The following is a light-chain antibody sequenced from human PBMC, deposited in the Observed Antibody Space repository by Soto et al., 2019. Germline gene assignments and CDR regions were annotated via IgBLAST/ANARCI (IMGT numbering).Light chain of an antibody. Sequence: EIVMNQSASTLSVSPGERVSLSCRASQSVSSTLAWYQQKPGQAPRPLIYGASTRATGIPARFSGSGSGTEFTLTISSLQSEDFAVYYCQQYNNWPAINFGQGTRPEIK. J-gene: IGKJ5*01. CDR1: QSVSST. CDR3: QQYNNWPAIN. CDR2: GAS. V-gene: IGKV3D-15*01.